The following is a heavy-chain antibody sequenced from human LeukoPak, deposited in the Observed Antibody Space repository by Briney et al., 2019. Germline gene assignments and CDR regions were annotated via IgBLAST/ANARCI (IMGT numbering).Heavy chain of an antibody. CDR3: ATALEGDFDY. D-gene: IGHD3-16*01. Sequence: GRSLRLSCAASGFTFSSYAMHWVRQAPGKGLEWVAVISYDGSNKYYADSVKGRFTISRDNSKNTLYLQMSSLRAEDTAVYYCATALEGDFDYWGQGTLVTVSS. CDR1: GFTFSSYA. CDR2: ISYDGSNK. V-gene: IGHV3-30-3*01. J-gene: IGHJ4*02.